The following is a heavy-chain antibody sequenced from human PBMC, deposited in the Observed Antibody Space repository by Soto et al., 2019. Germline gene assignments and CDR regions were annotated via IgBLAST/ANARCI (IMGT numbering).Heavy chain of an antibody. D-gene: IGHD3-10*01. V-gene: IGHV4-34*01. Sequence: LLQLSETLSLPCAVYGGSFSGYYWSWIRQPPGKGLEWIGEINHSGSTNYNPSLKSRVTISVDTSKNQFSLKLSSVTAADTAVYYCAFTLVRGVIFDYWGQGTLVTVSS. CDR2: INHSGST. CDR1: GGSFSGYY. CDR3: AFTLVRGVIFDY. J-gene: IGHJ4*02.